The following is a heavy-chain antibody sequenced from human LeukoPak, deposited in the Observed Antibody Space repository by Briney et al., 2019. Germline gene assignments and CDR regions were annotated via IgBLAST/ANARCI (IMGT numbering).Heavy chain of an antibody. CDR3: ARDLEYCSRVRCNTYYFDY. J-gene: IGHJ4*02. Sequence: SETLSLTCTVSHDSISSSSWSWIRQPAGKGLEWIGRIYTSGCTNSNPSLMSRVTMSVDTSKDQFSLKLSSVTAADTAVYYCARDLEYCSRVRCNTYYFDYWGQGTLVTVSS. V-gene: IGHV4-4*07. D-gene: IGHD2-2*02. CDR1: HDSISSSS. CDR2: IYTSGCT.